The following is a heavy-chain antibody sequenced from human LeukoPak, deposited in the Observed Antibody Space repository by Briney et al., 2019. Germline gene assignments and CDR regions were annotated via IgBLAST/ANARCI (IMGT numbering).Heavy chain of an antibody. Sequence: GGSLRLSCAASRFSFSNYAMHWVRQAPGKGLEYVSAISSNGGSTYYANSVKGRFTISRDNSKNTLYLQMGSLRAEDMAVYYCASSLVRDYYDSSGYLFSWGQGTLVTVSS. J-gene: IGHJ5*02. CDR1: RFSFSNYA. V-gene: IGHV3-64*01. D-gene: IGHD3-22*01. CDR2: ISSNGGST. CDR3: ASSLVRDYYDSSGYLFS.